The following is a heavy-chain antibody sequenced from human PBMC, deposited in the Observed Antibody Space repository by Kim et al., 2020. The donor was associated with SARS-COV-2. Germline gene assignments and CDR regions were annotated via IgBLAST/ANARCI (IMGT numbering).Heavy chain of an antibody. Sequence: NYSPSFQGHVTISADKSISTAYLQWSSLKASDTAMYYCVRRMSSSGWYEYWGQGTLVTVSS. V-gene: IGHV5-10-1*01. J-gene: IGHJ4*02. D-gene: IGHD6-19*01. CDR3: VRRMSSSGWYEY.